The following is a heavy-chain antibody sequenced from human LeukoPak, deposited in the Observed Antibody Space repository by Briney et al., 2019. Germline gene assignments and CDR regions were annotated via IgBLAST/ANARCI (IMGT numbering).Heavy chain of an antibody. CDR1: GFTFDDYA. D-gene: IGHD6-19*01. V-gene: IGHV3-9*01. CDR3: AKDSGIAVAGSFGY. Sequence: GGSLRLSCAASGFTFDDYAMHWVRQAPGKGLEWVSGISWNSGSIGYADSVKGRFTISRDNAKNSLYLQMNSLRAEDTALYYCAKDSGIAVAGSFGYWGQGTLVTVSS. J-gene: IGHJ4*02. CDR2: ISWNSGSI.